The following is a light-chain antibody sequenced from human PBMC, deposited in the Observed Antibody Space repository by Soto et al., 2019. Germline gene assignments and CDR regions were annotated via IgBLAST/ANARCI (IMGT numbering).Light chain of an antibody. J-gene: IGKJ1*01. CDR3: QQYNMPERT. CDR1: QSISSW. CDR2: AAS. Sequence: DIQMTQSPSTLSASVGDRVTITCRASQSISSWLAWYQQKPGKAPKLLIYAASSLESGVPSRFSGSGSGTEFTLTISSLQPDDFATYYCQQYNMPERTFGQGTKVEIK. V-gene: IGKV1-5*01.